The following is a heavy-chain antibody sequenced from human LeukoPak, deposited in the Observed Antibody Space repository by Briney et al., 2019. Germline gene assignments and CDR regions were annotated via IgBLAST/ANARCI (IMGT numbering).Heavy chain of an antibody. J-gene: IGHJ3*02. CDR1: GGTFSSYA. CDR3: ARDLSTEIVVVPAAPRAFDI. Sequence: SVKVSCKASGGTFSSYAISWVRQAPGQGLEWMGGIIPIFGKANYAQKFQGRVTITADESKSTAYMELSSLRSEDTAVYYCARDLSTEIVVVPAAPRAFDIWGQGTMVTVSS. V-gene: IGHV1-69*13. D-gene: IGHD2-2*01. CDR2: IIPIFGKA.